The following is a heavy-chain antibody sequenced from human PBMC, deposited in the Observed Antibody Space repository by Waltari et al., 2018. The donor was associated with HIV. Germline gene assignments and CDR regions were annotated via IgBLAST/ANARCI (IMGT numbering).Heavy chain of an antibody. V-gene: IGHV3-7*01. D-gene: IGHD6-19*01. CDR2: IKEDGSER. CDR3: ARLQWATQNLDF. Sequence: EVQLVESGGGSVQPGGSLRLSCTVSGFTFSRPWMTWVRQAPGRGLEWVANIKEDGSERSYVESVKGRFIISRDNAKNSLFLQMYGLGAEDTGVYYCARLQWATQNLDFWGQGTLVTVSS. J-gene: IGHJ4*02. CDR1: GFTFSRPW.